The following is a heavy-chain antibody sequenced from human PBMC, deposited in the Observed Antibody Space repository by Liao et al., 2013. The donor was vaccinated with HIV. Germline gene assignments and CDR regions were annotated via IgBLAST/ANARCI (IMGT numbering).Heavy chain of an antibody. Sequence: QVQLQQWGAGLLKPSETLSLTCTVSGGSISSYYWSWIRQPAGKRLEWIGRIFTTGSTDYNPSLKSRVTMSVDTSKNQFSLKLSSVTAADTAVYYCATTDQYYDFWNGYENWFDPWAREPWSPSPQ. J-gene: IGHJ5*02. CDR1: GGSISSYY. CDR3: ATTDQYYDFWNGYENWFDP. CDR2: IFTTGST. D-gene: IGHD3-3*01. V-gene: IGHV4-59*10.